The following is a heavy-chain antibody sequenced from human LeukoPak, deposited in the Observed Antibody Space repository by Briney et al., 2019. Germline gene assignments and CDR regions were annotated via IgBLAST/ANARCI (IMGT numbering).Heavy chain of an antibody. V-gene: IGHV3-23*01. CDR3: AKNSNYYDSSGYYSWFDP. CDR2: ISGSGGST. D-gene: IGHD3-22*01. CDR1: GFSFSNYA. J-gene: IGHJ5*02. Sequence: GGSLRLSCAASGFSFSNYAMSWVRQAPGKGLEWVSAISGSGGSTYYADSVKGRFTISRDNSKNTLYLQMNSLRAEDTAVYYCAKNSNYYDSSGYYSWFDPWGQGTLVTVSS.